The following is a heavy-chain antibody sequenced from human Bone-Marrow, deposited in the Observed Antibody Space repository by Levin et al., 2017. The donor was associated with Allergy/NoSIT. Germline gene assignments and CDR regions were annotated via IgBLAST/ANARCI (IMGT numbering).Heavy chain of an antibody. J-gene: IGHJ5*02. Sequence: LTCSITGDSVSSGICYWSWFRQHPGKGLEWIGYIYYSGNTYYNPSLNSRATISMDIDKNQFSLDLNSVTAADTAVYYCARGSLEAYYEILTGYYASWGQGTLVTVSS. CDR2: IYYSGNT. CDR1: GDSVSSGICY. V-gene: IGHV4-31*03. CDR3: ARGSLEAYYEILTGYYAS. D-gene: IGHD3-9*01.